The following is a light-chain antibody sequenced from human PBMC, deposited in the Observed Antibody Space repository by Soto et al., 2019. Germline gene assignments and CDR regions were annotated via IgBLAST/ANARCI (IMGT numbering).Light chain of an antibody. CDR1: QGIRNA. V-gene: IGKV1-6*01. CDR2: AAS. Sequence: AVQLTQSPSSLYGDAGARVKITFRSSQGIRNALGWYQQKPGKAPKLLIYAASSLQSGVPSRFSGSGSGTDFTLTISSLQTEDFATYYCLLDYNYLWAFGKGTKVDIK. J-gene: IGKJ1*01. CDR3: LLDYNYLWA.